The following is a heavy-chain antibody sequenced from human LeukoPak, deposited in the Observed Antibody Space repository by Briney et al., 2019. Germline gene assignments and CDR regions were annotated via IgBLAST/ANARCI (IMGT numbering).Heavy chain of an antibody. CDR2: ISYDGSNK. V-gene: IGHV3-30*03. Sequence: GRSLRLSCAASGSTFSSYGMHWVRQAPGKGLEWVAVISYDGSNKYYADSVKGRFTISRDNSKNTLYLQMNSLRAEDTAVYYCARDPYSSSWAPDYWGQGTLVTVSS. D-gene: IGHD6-13*01. CDR1: GSTFSSYG. CDR3: ARDPYSSSWAPDY. J-gene: IGHJ4*02.